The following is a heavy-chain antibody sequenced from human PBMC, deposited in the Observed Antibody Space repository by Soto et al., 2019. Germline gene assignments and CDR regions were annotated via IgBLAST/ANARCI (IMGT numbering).Heavy chain of an antibody. J-gene: IGHJ4*02. CDR1: RFIFSMYG. D-gene: IGHD3-10*02. CDR3: TRGPRPTSICTGAF. V-gene: IGHV3-74*01. CDR2: ITDDGSTT. Sequence: LRICCETCRFIFSMYGMHWVRQIPGKGPQWVARITDDGSTTYYAASVEGRFPISRDNAKNALYLQMTSLRADDTAVYYCTRGPRPTSICTGAFWGQRTLVTVSS.